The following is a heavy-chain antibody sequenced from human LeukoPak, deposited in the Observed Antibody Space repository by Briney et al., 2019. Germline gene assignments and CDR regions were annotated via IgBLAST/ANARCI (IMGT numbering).Heavy chain of an antibody. CDR2: IYYSGST. J-gene: IGHJ3*02. V-gene: IGHV4-59*01. CDR1: GGSISSYY. CDR3: AREGVDCSSTSCYWIHAFDI. D-gene: IGHD2-2*01. Sequence: SETLSLTCTVSGGSISSYYWSWIRQPPGKGLEGIGYIYYSGSTNYNPSLKSRVTISVDTSKNQFSLKLSSVTAADTAVYYCAREGVDCSSTSCYWIHAFDIWGQGTMVTVSS.